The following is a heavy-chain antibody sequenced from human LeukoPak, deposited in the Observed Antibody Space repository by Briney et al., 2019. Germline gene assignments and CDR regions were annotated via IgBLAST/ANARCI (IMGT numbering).Heavy chain of an antibody. CDR2: IWYDGSNK. CDR1: GFTFSGYG. V-gene: IGHV3-33*03. Sequence: TGGSLRLSCAASGFTFSGYGMHWVRQAPGKGLEWVAVIWYDGSNKYYADSVKGRFTISRGNSKNTLYLQMNSLRAEDTAVYYCAKGGWLEYWGQGTLVTVSS. D-gene: IGHD6-19*01. J-gene: IGHJ4*02. CDR3: AKGGWLEY.